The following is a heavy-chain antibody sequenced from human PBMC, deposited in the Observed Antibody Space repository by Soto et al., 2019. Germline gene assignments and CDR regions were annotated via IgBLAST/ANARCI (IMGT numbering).Heavy chain of an antibody. V-gene: IGHV3-66*01. D-gene: IGHD2-15*01. Sequence: EVQLVESGGGLVQPGGSLRLSCVASGFSVTDIYMNWVRQAPGKGLEWVSVIYNEFTDYADSVRGRFSISTDSSKNALYLQMNSLRAEDPAVYYCVREPRYCSGGSCSIMGDAFDIWGQGTKVTVSS. J-gene: IGHJ3*02. CDR3: VREPRYCSGGSCSIMGDAFDI. CDR2: IYNEFT. CDR1: GFSVTDIY.